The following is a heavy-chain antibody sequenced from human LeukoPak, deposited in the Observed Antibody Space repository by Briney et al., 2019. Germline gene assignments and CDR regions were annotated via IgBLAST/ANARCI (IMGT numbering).Heavy chain of an antibody. J-gene: IGHJ4*02. Sequence: ASVKVSCKASGYSFTSYWIAWVRQMPGKGLEWMGIIYPGDSDTRYSPSFQDQVTISADKSISTAYLQWSSLKASDTAMYYCARLGGSRDGYNYDYWGQGTLVTVSS. CDR2: IYPGDSDT. CDR3: ARLGGSRDGYNYDY. V-gene: IGHV5-51*01. CDR1: GYSFTSYW. D-gene: IGHD5-24*01.